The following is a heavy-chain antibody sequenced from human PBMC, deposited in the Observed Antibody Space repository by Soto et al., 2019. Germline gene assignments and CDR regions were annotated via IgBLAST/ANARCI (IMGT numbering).Heavy chain of an antibody. Sequence: ASVKVSCKASGYTFTTYAIHWVRQAPRQRLEWMGWITGGNGNTRYSQKFQGRVTITRDTSASIAYMELSGLRSEDTAVYYCASPGHDYSNYWGFDYWGQGTLVTVSS. CDR1: GYTFTTYA. CDR3: ASPGHDYSNYWGFDY. CDR2: ITGGNGNT. J-gene: IGHJ4*02. D-gene: IGHD4-4*01. V-gene: IGHV1-3*01.